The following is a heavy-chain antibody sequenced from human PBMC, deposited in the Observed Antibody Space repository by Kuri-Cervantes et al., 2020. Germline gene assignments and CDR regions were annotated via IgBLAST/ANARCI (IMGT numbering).Heavy chain of an antibody. V-gene: IGHV3-53*01. CDR3: ARRSYYYYYMDV. J-gene: IGHJ6*03. CDR1: GFTVSSNY. CDR2: IYSGGST. Sequence: GGSLRLSCAASGFTVSSNYMSWVRQAPGKGLEWVSVIYSGGSTYYADSVKGRFTISRDNSKGTFYLQMNNLRGEDTAVYYCARRSYYYYYMDVWGKGTTVTVSS.